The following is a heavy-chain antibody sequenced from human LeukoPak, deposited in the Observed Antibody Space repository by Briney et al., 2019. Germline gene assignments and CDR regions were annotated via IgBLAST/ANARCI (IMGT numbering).Heavy chain of an antibody. CDR1: GFTFNNYG. Sequence: GGSLRLSCAASGFTFNNYGMYWVRQAPGKGLEWVAFIPYDGSNKYYADSVKGRFTISRDNSKNTLYLQMNSLRAEDTAVYYCAKKEANDYGDQFDYWGQGTLVTVSS. CDR2: IPYDGSNK. D-gene: IGHD4-17*01. CDR3: AKKEANDYGDQFDY. V-gene: IGHV3-30*02. J-gene: IGHJ4*02.